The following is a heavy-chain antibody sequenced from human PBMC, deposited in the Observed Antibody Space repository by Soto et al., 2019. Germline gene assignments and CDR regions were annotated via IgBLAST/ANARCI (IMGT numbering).Heavy chain of an antibody. J-gene: IGHJ6*02. Sequence: ASVKVSCTASGYTFTSYGISWVRQAPGQGLEWMGWISAYNGNTNYAQKLQGRVTMTTDTSTSTAYMELRSLRSDDTAVYYCARVGDYTIFGVVRPEYGMDVWGQGTTVTVS. CDR1: GYTFTSYG. V-gene: IGHV1-18*01. CDR2: ISAYNGNT. CDR3: ARVGDYTIFGVVRPEYGMDV. D-gene: IGHD3-3*01.